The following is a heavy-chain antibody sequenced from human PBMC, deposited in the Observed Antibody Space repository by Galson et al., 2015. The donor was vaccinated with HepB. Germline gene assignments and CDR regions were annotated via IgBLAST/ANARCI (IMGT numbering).Heavy chain of an antibody. V-gene: IGHV3-13*01. Sequence: SLRLSCAASGFTFSSQDMHWVRQTTGRGLEWVSGIGTIGDTFYSTSVRGRFTISRENAKNSLFLQMNSPRDDDTAVYYCARGHPVVRGVISDMDAWGRGTTVTVSS. CDR2: IGTIGDT. J-gene: IGHJ6*02. CDR1: GFTFSSQD. D-gene: IGHD3-10*01. CDR3: ARGHPVVRGVISDMDA.